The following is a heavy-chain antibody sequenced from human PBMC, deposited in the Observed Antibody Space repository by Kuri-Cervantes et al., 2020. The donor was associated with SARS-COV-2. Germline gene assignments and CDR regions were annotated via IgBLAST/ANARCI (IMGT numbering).Heavy chain of an antibody. V-gene: IGHV4-59*01. CDR3: ARANYYYDSSGWGCYFDY. CDR2: IYYSGST. CDR1: GRSISSYY. J-gene: IGHJ4*02. D-gene: IGHD3-22*01. Sequence: SETLSLTCTVSGRSISSYYWSWIRQPPGKGLEWIGYIYYSGSTNYNPSLKSRVTISVDTSKNQFSLKLSSVTAADTAVYYCARANYYYDSSGWGCYFDYWGQGTLVTVSS.